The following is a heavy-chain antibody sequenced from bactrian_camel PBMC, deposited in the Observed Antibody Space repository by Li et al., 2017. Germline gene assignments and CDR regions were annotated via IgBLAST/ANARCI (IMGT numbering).Heavy chain of an antibody. CDR2: IHIYDGDT. D-gene: IGHD1*01. CDR3: TTLRDAAFRY. J-gene: IGHJ6*01. Sequence: GGSLRLSCAASGFTFTDYGMSWVRQAPGKGLEWVSSIHIYDGDTYYRDSVKGRFAISRDDAKNTVYLQMNSLKSEDTALFSCTTLRDAAFRYWGQGTQVTVS. V-gene: IGHV3S11*01. CDR1: GFTFTDYG.